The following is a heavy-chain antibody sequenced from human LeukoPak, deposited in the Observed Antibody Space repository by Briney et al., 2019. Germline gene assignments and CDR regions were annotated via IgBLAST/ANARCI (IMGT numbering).Heavy chain of an antibody. V-gene: IGHV1-3*01. CDR2: INAGNGNT. J-gene: IGHJ5*02. CDR1: GYTFTSYA. CDR3: ARLQLERRGNWFDP. Sequence: ASVKVSCKASGYTFTSYAMHWVRQAPGQRLEWMGWINAGNGNTKYSQKFQGRVTITRDTSASTAYMELSSLRSEDTAVYYCARLQLERRGNWFDPWGQGTLVTVSS. D-gene: IGHD1-1*01.